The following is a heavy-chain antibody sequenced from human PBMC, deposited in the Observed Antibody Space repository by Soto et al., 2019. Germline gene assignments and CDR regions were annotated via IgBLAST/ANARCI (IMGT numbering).Heavy chain of an antibody. CDR3: AMAEYRRWYGFYYGMDV. V-gene: IGHV5-51*01. J-gene: IGHJ6*02. CDR2: IYPGDSDT. CDR1: GYSFNSYW. Sequence: GESLKISCKGSGYSFNSYWIGWVRQVPGKGLEWMGIIYPGDSDTRYSPSFQGQVTISADKSMSTADLPWSRLKASDTDMYFCAMAEYRRWYGFYYGMDVWGQGTTVTVSS. D-gene: IGHD6-6*01.